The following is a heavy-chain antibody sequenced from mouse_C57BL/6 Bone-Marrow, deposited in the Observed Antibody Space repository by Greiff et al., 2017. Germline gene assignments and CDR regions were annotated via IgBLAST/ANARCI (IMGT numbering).Heavy chain of an antibody. J-gene: IGHJ4*01. Sequence: EVKLMESGGGLVQPGGSLKLSCAASGFTFSDYGMAWVRQAPGKGPEWVAFISNLAYSIYYADTVTGRFTISRENAKNTLYLEMSSLRSEDTAMYYCARLGSLYYYAMDYWGQGTSVTVSS. CDR1: GFTFSDYG. CDR3: ARLGSLYYYAMDY. V-gene: IGHV5-15*01. CDR2: ISNLAYSI.